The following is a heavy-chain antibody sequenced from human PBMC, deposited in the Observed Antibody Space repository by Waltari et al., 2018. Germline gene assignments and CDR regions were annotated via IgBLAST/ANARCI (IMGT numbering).Heavy chain of an antibody. Sequence: QVQLVQSGAEVKKPGASVMVSCKASGYTFTSYDINWVRQATGQGLEWMGWMNPNSGNTGYAQKFQGRVTITRNTSISTAYMELSSLRSEDTAVYYCARGVKAYYYYYYGMDVWGQGTTVTVSS. CDR2: MNPNSGNT. CDR1: GYTFTSYD. V-gene: IGHV1-8*03. J-gene: IGHJ6*02. CDR3: ARGVKAYYYYYYGMDV.